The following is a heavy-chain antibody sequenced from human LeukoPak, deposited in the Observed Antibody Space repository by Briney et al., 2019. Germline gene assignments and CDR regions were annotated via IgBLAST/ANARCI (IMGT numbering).Heavy chain of an antibody. V-gene: IGHV1-69*04. D-gene: IGHD3-22*01. CDR2: IIPILGIA. J-gene: IGHJ4*02. CDR1: GYSFTSYW. CDR3: ARDSAYDSSGY. Sequence: PGGSLRLSCKGSGYSFTSYWISWVRQAPGQGLEWMGRIIPILGIANYAQKFQGRVTITADKSTSTAYMELSSLRSEDTAVYYCARDSAYDSSGYWGQGTLVTVSS.